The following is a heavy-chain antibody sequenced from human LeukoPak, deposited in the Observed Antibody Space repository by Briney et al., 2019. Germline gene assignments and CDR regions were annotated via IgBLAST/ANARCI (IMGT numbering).Heavy chain of an antibody. CDR2: IVVGSGNT. Sequence: GTSVKVSYKASGFTFTSSAVQWVRQARGQRLEWIGWIVVGSGNTNYAQKFQERVTITRDMSTSTAYMELSSLRSEDTAVYYCAAVRAYGDYGCGFDYWGQGTLVTVSS. CDR3: AAVRAYGDYGCGFDY. CDR1: GFTFTSSA. V-gene: IGHV1-58*01. D-gene: IGHD4-17*01. J-gene: IGHJ4*02.